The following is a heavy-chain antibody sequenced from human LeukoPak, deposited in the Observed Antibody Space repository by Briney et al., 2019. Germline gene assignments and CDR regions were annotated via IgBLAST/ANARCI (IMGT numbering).Heavy chain of an antibody. V-gene: IGHV3-21*01. D-gene: IGHD6-6*01. CDR3: ARGAGSSPYYYYYMDV. CDR1: GFTVSSNY. CDR2: ISSRSSHI. Sequence: GGPLRLSCAASGFTVSSNYMSWVRQAPGKGLEWVSSISSRSSHIYYEDSVKGRFTISRDNAENSLSLQMNSLRAEDTAVYYCARGAGSSPYYYYYMDVWGKGTAVTVSS. J-gene: IGHJ6*03.